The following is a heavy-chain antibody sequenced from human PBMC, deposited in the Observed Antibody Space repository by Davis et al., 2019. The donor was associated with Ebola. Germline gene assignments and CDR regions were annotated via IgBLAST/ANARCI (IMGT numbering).Heavy chain of an antibody. CDR1: GFTFSSYA. J-gene: IGHJ4*02. CDR3: ARDPDNDGYYFDY. CDR2: ISYDGSNK. V-gene: IGHV3-30-3*01. D-gene: IGHD1-1*01. Sequence: GGSLRLSCAASGFTFSSYAMHWVRQAPGKGLEWVAVISYDGSNKYYADSVKGRFTISRDNSKNTLYLQMNSLRAEDTAVYYCARDPDNDGYYFDYWGQGTLVTVSS.